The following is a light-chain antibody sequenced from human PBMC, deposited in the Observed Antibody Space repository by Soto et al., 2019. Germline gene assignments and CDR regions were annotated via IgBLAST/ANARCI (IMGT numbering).Light chain of an antibody. Sequence: FHLARSRTRLAANVWDGLTIGCGASQSISSWLAWYQQKPGKAPKLLIYKASSLESGVPSRFSGSGSGTEFTLTISSLQPDDFATYYCQQYNSYPITFGQGTRLEIK. CDR1: QSISSW. CDR3: QQYNSYPIT. V-gene: IGKV1-5*03. J-gene: IGKJ5*01. CDR2: KAS.